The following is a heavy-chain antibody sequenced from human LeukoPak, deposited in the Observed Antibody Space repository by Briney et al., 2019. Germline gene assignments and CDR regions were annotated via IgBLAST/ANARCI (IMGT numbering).Heavy chain of an antibody. CDR2: INPNSGGT. CDR3: ARDRTKLRLGEYNWFDP. J-gene: IGHJ5*02. D-gene: IGHD3-16*01. CDR1: GYTFTGYY. Sequence: ASVKVSCKASGYTFTGYYMHWVRQAPGQGLEWMGWINPNSGGTNYAQKFQGRVTMTRDTSISTAYMELSRLRSDDTAVYYCARDRTKLRLGEYNWFDPWGQGTLVTVSS. V-gene: IGHV1-2*02.